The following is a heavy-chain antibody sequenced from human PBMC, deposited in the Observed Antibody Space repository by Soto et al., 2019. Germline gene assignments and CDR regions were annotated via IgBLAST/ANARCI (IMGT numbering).Heavy chain of an antibody. Sequence: SGPTLVNPKQTLILTCAFSGFSLSRKGMSVSWIRQPPGKALEFLALIDWEEEKFSSPSLRTRLTVSKDTSKSQVVLTLTNVDPVDTATYYCTRSNNWNYEYYFDYWGQGTLVTVSS. CDR3: TRSNNWNYEYYFDY. CDR2: IDWEEEK. D-gene: IGHD1-7*01. J-gene: IGHJ4*02. CDR1: GFSLSRKGMS. V-gene: IGHV2-70*01.